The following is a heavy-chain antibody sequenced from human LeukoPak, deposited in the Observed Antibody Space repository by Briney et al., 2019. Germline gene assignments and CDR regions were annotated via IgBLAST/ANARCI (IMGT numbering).Heavy chain of an antibody. J-gene: IGHJ5*02. CDR3: ARGHRAAPFDP. V-gene: IGHV1-8*02. CDR1: GYTFTSYG. D-gene: IGHD1-14*01. CDR2: MNPNSGNT. Sequence: ASVKVSCKASGYTFTSYGISWVRQAPGQGLEWMGWMNPNSGNTGYAQKFQGRVTMTRNTSISTAYMELSSLRSEDTAVYYCARGHRAAPFDPWGQGTLVTVSS.